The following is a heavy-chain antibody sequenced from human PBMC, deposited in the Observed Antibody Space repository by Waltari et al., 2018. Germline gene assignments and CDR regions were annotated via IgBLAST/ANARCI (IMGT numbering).Heavy chain of an antibody. D-gene: IGHD6-19*01. J-gene: IGHJ4*02. CDR3: ARGFSRKWLVLRFSY. Sequence: QVQLQQWGAGLLKPSETLSLTCAVSGGSFSGYYWRWIRQPPGKGLEWIGEINHSGSTNYNPSLKSRVTISVDTSKNQFSLKLSSVTAADTAVYYCARGFSRKWLVLRFSYWGQGTLVTVSS. CDR2: INHSGST. V-gene: IGHV4-34*01. CDR1: GGSFSGYY.